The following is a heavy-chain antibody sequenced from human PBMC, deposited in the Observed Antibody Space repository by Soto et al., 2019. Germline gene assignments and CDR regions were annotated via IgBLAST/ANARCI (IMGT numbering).Heavy chain of an antibody. D-gene: IGHD1-26*01. Sequence: QVQLQESGPGLVNPSETLALTCNVSGGSIRSHYWSWVRQPAGKPLEWIGRIYTSGSTNYTPSLKSRLSMSVDTSKTQFSLAVTSVTAADTAVYYCAREGASGFGMDVGGLGTTVTFSS. CDR3: AREGASGFGMDV. J-gene: IGHJ6*02. V-gene: IGHV4-4*07. CDR1: GGSIRSHY. CDR2: IYTSGST.